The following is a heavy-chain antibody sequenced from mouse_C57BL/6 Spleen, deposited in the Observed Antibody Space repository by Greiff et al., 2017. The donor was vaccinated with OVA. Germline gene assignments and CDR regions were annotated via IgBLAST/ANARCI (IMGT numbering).Heavy chain of an antibody. D-gene: IGHD1-1*01. CDR3: ERSLSNYFDY. CDR2: IDPSDSYT. V-gene: IGHV1-69*01. Sequence: QVQLQQPGAELVMPGASVKLSCKASGYTFTSYWMHWVKQRPGQGLEWIGEIDPSDSYTNYNQKFKGKSTLTVDKSSSTAYMQLSSLTSEDSAVYYCERSLSNYFDYWGQGTTLTVSS. J-gene: IGHJ2*01. CDR1: GYTFTSYW.